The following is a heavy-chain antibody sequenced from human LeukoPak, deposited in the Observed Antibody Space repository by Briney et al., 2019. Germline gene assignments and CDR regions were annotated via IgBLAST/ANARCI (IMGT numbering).Heavy chain of an antibody. CDR3: ATDFLGFDP. J-gene: IGHJ5*02. CDR2: IIPIFETA. CDR1: GGTFNDFS. V-gene: IGHV1-69*13. Sequence: ASVRVSCKASGGTFNDFSINWVRQAPGQGLEWMGEIIPIFETAKYAQKFQGRVTITADDSTNTAYLELSSLRSEDTAVYYCATDFLGFDPWGQGTLVTVSS. D-gene: IGHD2/OR15-2a*01.